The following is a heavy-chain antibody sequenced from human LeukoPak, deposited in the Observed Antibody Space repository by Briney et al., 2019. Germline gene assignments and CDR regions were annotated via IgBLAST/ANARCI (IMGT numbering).Heavy chain of an antibody. CDR1: GSTFSSYS. Sequence: GGSLRLSCVASGSTFSSYSMNWVRQAPGKGLEWVSSISTTSRNMYYADSVKGRFTISRDNSKNSLYLQMSSLRAEDTAVYFCARGWQTTVTTPDYWGQGTLVTVSS. CDR3: ARGWQTTVTTPDY. J-gene: IGHJ4*02. CDR2: ISTTSRNM. V-gene: IGHV3-21*01. D-gene: IGHD4-11*01.